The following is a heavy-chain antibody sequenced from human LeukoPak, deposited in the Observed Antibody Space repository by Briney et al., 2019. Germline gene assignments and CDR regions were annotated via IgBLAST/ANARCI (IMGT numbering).Heavy chain of an antibody. J-gene: IGHJ4*02. V-gene: IGHV3-23*01. CDR1: GFTFSSYA. Sequence: PGGSLRLSCAASGFTFSSYAMSWVRQAPGKGLEWVSAISGSGGSTYYADSVKGRFTISRDNAKNSLYLQMKSLRAEDTAVYYCARAWDIVVVTAPWYFDYWGQGTLVTVSS. D-gene: IGHD2-21*02. CDR2: ISGSGGST. CDR3: ARAWDIVVVTAPWYFDY.